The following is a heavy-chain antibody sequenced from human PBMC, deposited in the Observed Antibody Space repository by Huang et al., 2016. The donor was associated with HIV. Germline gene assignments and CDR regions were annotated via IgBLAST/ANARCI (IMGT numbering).Heavy chain of an antibody. Sequence: QVHLVESGGGVVQPGGSLRLSCAASGFKLSGFCMHWVRQAPGKGREWVAVMSYDGRSQFYTDSVKGRFTISRDNSDNTLSLQMKGLRPDDTAVYYCAKESRWFSDFDHWGQGVLVSVSS. CDR2: MSYDGRSQ. CDR3: AKESRWFSDFDH. J-gene: IGHJ4*02. CDR1: GFKLSGFC. V-gene: IGHV3-30*18. D-gene: IGHD2-15*01.